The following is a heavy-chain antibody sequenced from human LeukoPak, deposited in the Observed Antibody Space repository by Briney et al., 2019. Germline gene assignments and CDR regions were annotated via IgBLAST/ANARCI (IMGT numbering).Heavy chain of an antibody. V-gene: IGHV3-48*04. CDR2: ISSSSSTI. Sequence: GGSLRLSCAASGFTFSSYSMNWVRQAPGKGLEWVSFISSSSSTIYYADSVKGRFTISRDNAKNSLYLQMNSLRAEDTAVYYCARASDYYDSRWFDPWGQGTLVTVSS. D-gene: IGHD3-22*01. J-gene: IGHJ5*02. CDR1: GFTFSSYS. CDR3: ARASDYYDSRWFDP.